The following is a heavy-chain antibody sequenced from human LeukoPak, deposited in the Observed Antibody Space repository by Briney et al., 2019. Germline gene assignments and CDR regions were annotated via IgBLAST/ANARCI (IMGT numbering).Heavy chain of an antibody. D-gene: IGHD6-19*01. V-gene: IGHV4-4*07. CDR1: GGSISSYY. Sequence: PSETLSLTCTVSGGSISSYYWSWIRQPAGKGLEWIGRIYTSGSTNYNPSLKSRVTMSVDTSKNQFSLKLSSATAADTAVYYCARDATGGQWLDPIELWGQGTMVTVSS. J-gene: IGHJ3*01. CDR2: IYTSGST. CDR3: ARDATGGQWLDPIEL.